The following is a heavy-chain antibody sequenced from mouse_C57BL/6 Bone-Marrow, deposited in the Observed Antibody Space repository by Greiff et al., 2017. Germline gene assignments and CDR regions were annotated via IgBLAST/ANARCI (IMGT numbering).Heavy chain of an antibody. D-gene: IGHD1-1*01. CDR3: ARYYDSSQYDFDD. Sequence: QVQLKESGAELVRPGASVTLSCKASGYTFTDYEMHWVKQTPVHGLEWIGAINPETGGTAYNQKFKGKAILTADKSSSPAYMELRSLTSEDSAVYYCARYYDSSQYDFDDWGQGTTLTVSS. V-gene: IGHV1-15*01. CDR2: INPETGGT. J-gene: IGHJ2*01. CDR1: GYTFTDYE.